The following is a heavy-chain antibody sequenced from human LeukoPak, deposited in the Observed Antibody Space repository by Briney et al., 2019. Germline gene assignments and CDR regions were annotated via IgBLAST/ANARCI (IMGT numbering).Heavy chain of an antibody. D-gene: IGHD3-10*01. Sequence: SETLSLTCTVSGGSISSSSYYWGWIRQPPGKGLEWIGSIYYSGSTYYNPSLKSRVTISVDTSKNQFSLKLSSVTAADTAVYYCARRRGSGSYYIRWGYFDYWGQGTLVTVSS. CDR2: IYYSGST. CDR1: GGSISSSSYY. CDR3: ARRRGSGSYYIRWGYFDY. V-gene: IGHV4-39*07. J-gene: IGHJ4*02.